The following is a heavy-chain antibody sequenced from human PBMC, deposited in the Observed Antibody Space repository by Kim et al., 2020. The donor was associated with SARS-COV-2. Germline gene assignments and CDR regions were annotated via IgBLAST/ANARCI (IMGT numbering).Heavy chain of an antibody. V-gene: IGHV1-3*01. D-gene: IGHD3-22*01. CDR2: INAGNGNT. CDR3: AREGHAGGYLT. Sequence: ASVKVSCKASGYTFTDYAIHWVRQAPGQRLEWMGWINAGNGNTRYSEDFQGRVTITRDTSASTGYMELNRLRSEDTAVYYCAREGHAGGYLTWGQGTMVTVSS. J-gene: IGHJ3*01. CDR1: GYTFTDYA.